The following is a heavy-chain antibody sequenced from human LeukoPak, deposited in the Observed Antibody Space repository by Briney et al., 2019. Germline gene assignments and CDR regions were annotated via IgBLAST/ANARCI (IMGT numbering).Heavy chain of an antibody. D-gene: IGHD3-22*01. J-gene: IGHJ4*02. CDR2: INPSGGST. Sequence: ASVKVSCKASGYTFTSYYMHWVRQAPGQGLEWMGIINPSGGSTSYAQKFQGRVTMTRDTSTSTVYMELSSLRSEDTAVYYCARDMDDRGYYYDSSGYYSGIDYWGQGTLVTVSS. CDR3: ARDMDDRGYYYDSSGYYSGIDY. V-gene: IGHV1-46*01. CDR1: GYTFTSYY.